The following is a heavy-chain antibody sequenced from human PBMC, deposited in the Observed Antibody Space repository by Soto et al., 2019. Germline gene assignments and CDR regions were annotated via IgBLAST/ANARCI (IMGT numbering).Heavy chain of an antibody. CDR2: ISWNSGSI. J-gene: IGHJ4*02. V-gene: IGHV3-9*01. CDR1: GFTFDDYA. D-gene: IGHD5-12*01. CDR3: AIGGRIVTTIRGALES. Sequence: EVQLVESGGGSVQPGRSLRLSCAGSGFTFDDYAMHWVRQAPGKGLEWVSGISWNSGSIAYADSVKGRFTISRDNAKNSLYLQMNSLRADDTALYYCAIGGRIVTTIRGALESWGQGAQVTVSS.